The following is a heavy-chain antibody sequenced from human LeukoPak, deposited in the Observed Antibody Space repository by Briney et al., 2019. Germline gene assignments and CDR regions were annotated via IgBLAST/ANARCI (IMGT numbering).Heavy chain of an antibody. V-gene: IGHV1-8*01. J-gene: IGHJ3*02. D-gene: IGHD3-22*01. CDR3: ARQDSSGYDAFDI. Sequence: GASVKVSCKASGYTFTSYDINWVRQATGQGLEWMGWMNPNSGNTGYAQKFQGRVTMTTDTSTSTAYMELRSLRSDDTAVYYCARQDSSGYDAFDIWGQGTMVTVSS. CDR2: MNPNSGNT. CDR1: GYTFTSYD.